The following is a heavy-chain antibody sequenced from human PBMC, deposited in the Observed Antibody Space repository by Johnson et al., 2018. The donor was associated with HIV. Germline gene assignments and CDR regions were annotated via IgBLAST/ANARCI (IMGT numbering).Heavy chain of an antibody. V-gene: IGHV3-9*01. CDR1: GFTFDDYA. J-gene: IGHJ3*01. D-gene: IGHD1-26*01. Sequence: VQLVESGGGLVQPGRSLRLSCAASGFTFDDYAMHWVRQAPGKGLEWVSGFSWNSGSIGSADSVKGRFTISRDNAKNSLYLQMNSLRAEDTALYYCAKPLHSGSYWAAFDLWGQGTMVTVSS. CDR2: FSWNSGSI. CDR3: AKPLHSGSYWAAFDL.